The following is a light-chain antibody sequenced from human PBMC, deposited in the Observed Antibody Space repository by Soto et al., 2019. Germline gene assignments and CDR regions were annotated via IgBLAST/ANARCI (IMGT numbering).Light chain of an antibody. CDR1: QSVLYSSNNKNY. Sequence: DIVMTQSPDSLAVSLGERATMNCKSSQSVLYSSNNKNYLAWYQQKPGQPPKLLIYWASTRESGVPDRFRGSGSGTDFTLTISSLQAEDVAVYYCQQYYSTPWTFGQGTKVEIK. V-gene: IGKV4-1*01. J-gene: IGKJ1*01. CDR3: QQYYSTPWT. CDR2: WAS.